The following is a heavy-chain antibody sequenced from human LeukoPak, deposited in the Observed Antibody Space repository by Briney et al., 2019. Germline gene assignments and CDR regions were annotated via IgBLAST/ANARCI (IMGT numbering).Heavy chain of an antibody. CDR2: IIPILGIA. J-gene: IGHJ4*02. Sequence: PRASVKVSCKASGGTFSSYAISWVRQAPGQGLEWMGRIIPILGIANYAQKFQGRVTITADKSTSTAYMELSSLRSEDTAVYYCARDRTTDYGDYGCYFDYWGQGTLVTVSS. CDR1: GGTFSSYA. D-gene: IGHD4-17*01. V-gene: IGHV1-69*04. CDR3: ARDRTTDYGDYGCYFDY.